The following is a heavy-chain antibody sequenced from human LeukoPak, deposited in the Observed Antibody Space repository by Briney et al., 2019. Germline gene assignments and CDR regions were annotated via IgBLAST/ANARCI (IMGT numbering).Heavy chain of an antibody. D-gene: IGHD6-13*01. Sequence: PSETLSLTCTVSGGSISSYYWSWIRQPPGKGLELIGYMYDSGSTNYNPSLKSRVTISVDTSKNQFSLKLSSVTAADTAVYYCASGAAAVYYFDYWGQGTLVTVSS. J-gene: IGHJ4*02. CDR3: ASGAAAVYYFDY. CDR2: MYDSGST. CDR1: GGSISSYY. V-gene: IGHV4-59*12.